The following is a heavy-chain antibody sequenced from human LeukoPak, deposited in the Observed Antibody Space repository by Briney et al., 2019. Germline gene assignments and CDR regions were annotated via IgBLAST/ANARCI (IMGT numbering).Heavy chain of an antibody. CDR3: ARVRASATPIWFDP. Sequence: SVKVSCKASGDNMNTYAMSWVRLAPGQGPEWTGVVIPIYGTANYATKFQGRLTITADEPTSTAYMELRSLKVEDTAVYYCARVRASATPIWFDPWGQGTLVTVSS. D-gene: IGHD2-15*01. J-gene: IGHJ5*02. CDR1: GDNMNTYA. V-gene: IGHV1-69*13. CDR2: VIPIYGTA.